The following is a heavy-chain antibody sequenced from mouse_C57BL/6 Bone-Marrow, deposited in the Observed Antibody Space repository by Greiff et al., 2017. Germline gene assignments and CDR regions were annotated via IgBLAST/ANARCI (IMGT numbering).Heavy chain of an antibody. CDR3: AGIYYDYDGAY. CDR1: GYTFTSYW. CDR2: INPSSGYT. V-gene: IGHV1-7*01. D-gene: IGHD2-4*01. J-gene: IGHJ3*01. Sequence: QVQLQQSGAELAKPGASVKLSCKASGYTFTSYWMHWVNQRPGQGLEWIGYINPSSGYTKYNQKFKDKATLTADKSSSTAYMQLSSLTYEDSAVYYCAGIYYDYDGAYWGQGTLVTVSA.